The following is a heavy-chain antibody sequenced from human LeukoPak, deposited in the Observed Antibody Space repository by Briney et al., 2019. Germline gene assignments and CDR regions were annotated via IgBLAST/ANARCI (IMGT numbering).Heavy chain of an antibody. J-gene: IGHJ5*02. CDR2: IYYSGST. D-gene: IGHD6-19*01. CDR1: GGSISSGGYY. V-gene: IGHV4-31*03. Sequence: SETLSLTCTVSGGSISSGGYYWSWIRQHPGKGLEWIGYIYYSGSTYYNPSLKSRVTISVDTSKNQFSLKLSSVTAADTAVYYCARDVAVAGTGGWFDPWGQGTLVTVSS. CDR3: ARDVAVAGTGGWFDP.